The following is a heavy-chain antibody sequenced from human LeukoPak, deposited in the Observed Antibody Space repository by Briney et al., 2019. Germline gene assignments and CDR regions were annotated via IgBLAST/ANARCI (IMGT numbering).Heavy chain of an antibody. J-gene: IGHJ4*02. V-gene: IGHV3-48*01. Sequence: GGSLRLSCAASGFTISTYSMNWVRQAPGKGLDWVSYISSSSSTIYYADSVKGRFTISRDNAKNSLYLQMNSLRAEDTAVYYCARDLSDYGATRSDYWGQGTLVTVSS. CDR1: GFTISTYS. D-gene: IGHD4/OR15-4a*01. CDR3: ARDLSDYGATRSDY. CDR2: ISSSSSTI.